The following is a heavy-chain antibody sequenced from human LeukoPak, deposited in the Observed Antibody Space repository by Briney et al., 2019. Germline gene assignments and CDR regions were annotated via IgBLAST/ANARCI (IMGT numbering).Heavy chain of an antibody. CDR3: ARRPTGEPKFDY. CDR2: IYSSGST. Sequence: SSETLSLTCSVSGGSISNYLWTWIRQPPGKGLEWIGYIYSSGSTYYNPSLKSRVTISVDTSKNRFSLKLSTVTAADTAVYYCARRPTGEPKFDYWGQGTLVTVSS. CDR1: GGSISNYL. V-gene: IGHV4-59*08. D-gene: IGHD7-27*01. J-gene: IGHJ4*02.